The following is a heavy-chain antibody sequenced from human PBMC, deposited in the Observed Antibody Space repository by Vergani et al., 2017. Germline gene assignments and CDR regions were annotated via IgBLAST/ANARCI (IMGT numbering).Heavy chain of an antibody. CDR1: GFTFSSYG. D-gene: IGHD5-24*01. Sequence: QVQLVESGGGVVQPGGSLRLSCAASGFTFSSYGMHWVRQAPGKGLEWVAFIRYDGSNKYYADSVKGRFTISRDNSKNTLYLQMNSLGAEDTAVYYCAKHEMGVGGGTYYYYAMDVWGQGTTVTVSS. CDR3: AKHEMGVGGGTYYYYAMDV. J-gene: IGHJ6*02. V-gene: IGHV3-30*02. CDR2: IRYDGSNK.